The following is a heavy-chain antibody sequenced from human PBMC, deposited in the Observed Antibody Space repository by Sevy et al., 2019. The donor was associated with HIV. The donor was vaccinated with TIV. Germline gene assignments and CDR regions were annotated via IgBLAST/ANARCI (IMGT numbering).Heavy chain of an antibody. J-gene: IGHJ6*03. Sequence: GGSLRLSCVVSGFTFSNYAMSWVRQAPGKGLERVSTIGGSDGTTFHADSVKGRFTISRDNSKNTLSLQMNSLRAEDTAVYYCAKSGGDYGTRYGYYMDVWGKGTTVTVSS. CDR1: GFTFSNYA. V-gene: IGHV3-23*01. CDR3: AKSGGDYGTRYGYYMDV. D-gene: IGHD4-17*01. CDR2: IGGSDGTT.